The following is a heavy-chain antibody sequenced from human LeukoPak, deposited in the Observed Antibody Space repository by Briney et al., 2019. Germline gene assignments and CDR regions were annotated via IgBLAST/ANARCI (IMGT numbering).Heavy chain of an antibody. CDR3: ARVEQWFLY. Sequence: GGSLRLSCAASGFSFSSYGMTWVRQAPGKGLEWVSVIYSGGSAYYADSVKGRFTISRDNSKNTLYLQMNSLRAEDTAVYYCARVEQWFLYWGQGTLVTVSS. V-gene: IGHV3-66*01. CDR1: GFSFSSYG. J-gene: IGHJ4*02. CDR2: IYSGGSA. D-gene: IGHD6-19*01.